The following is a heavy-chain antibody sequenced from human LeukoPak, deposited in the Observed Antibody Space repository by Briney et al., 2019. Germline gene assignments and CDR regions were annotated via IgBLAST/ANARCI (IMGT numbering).Heavy chain of an antibody. V-gene: IGHV3-23*01. CDR2: ISGSGDRT. Sequence: GGSLRLSCAASGLTISSSGMSWVRLAPGKGLEWVSAISGSGDRTHYADSVRGRFTISRDTSKDTLYLQMNSLRAEDTAVYYCARGGLEMATIYFDYWGQGTLVTVSS. CDR1: GLTISSSG. J-gene: IGHJ4*02. D-gene: IGHD5-24*01. CDR3: ARGGLEMATIYFDY.